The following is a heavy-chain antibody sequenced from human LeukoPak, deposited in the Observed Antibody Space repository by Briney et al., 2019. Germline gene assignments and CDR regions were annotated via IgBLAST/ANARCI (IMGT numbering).Heavy chain of an antibody. J-gene: IGHJ4*02. CDR2: IYWNDEK. Sequence: SGPTLVNPTQTLTLTCTFSGFSFSTTGVGVGWIRQPPGKALEWLALIYWNDEKRYSPSLKSRLTITKDTSKNQVVLTMTNMDPVDTATYYCAHRVGGSGTYTFDIWGQGTLVTVSS. D-gene: IGHD3-10*01. V-gene: IGHV2-5*01. CDR1: GFSFSTTGVG. CDR3: AHRVGGSGTYTFDI.